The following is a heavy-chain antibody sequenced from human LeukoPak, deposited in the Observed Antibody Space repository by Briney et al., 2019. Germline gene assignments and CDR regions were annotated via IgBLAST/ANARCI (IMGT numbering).Heavy chain of an antibody. Sequence: GASVKVSCKASGYTFTSYAMNWVRQAPGQGLEWMGWINTNTGNPTYAQGFTGRFVFSLDTSVSTAYLQISSLKAEDTAVYYCAITMVRGVTKPYYYYMDVWGKGTTVTVSS. CDR1: GYTFTSYA. J-gene: IGHJ6*03. CDR2: INTNTGNP. CDR3: AITMVRGVTKPYYYYMDV. D-gene: IGHD3-10*01. V-gene: IGHV7-4-1*02.